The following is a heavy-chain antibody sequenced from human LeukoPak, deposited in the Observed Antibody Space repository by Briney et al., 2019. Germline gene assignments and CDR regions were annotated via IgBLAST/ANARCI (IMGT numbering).Heavy chain of an antibody. V-gene: IGHV4-31*03. Sequence: PSETLSLTCTVSGDSINSGYYWSWIRQHPGKGLEWVGNIWHSGSTSYNPSLKGRTTISVDTSKNQFSLKLSSVTAADTAVYYCARDRRYYDSSDYLRGDFDYWGQGTLVIVSS. J-gene: IGHJ4*02. D-gene: IGHD3-22*01. CDR2: IWHSGST. CDR1: GDSINSGYY. CDR3: ARDRRYYDSSDYLRGDFDY.